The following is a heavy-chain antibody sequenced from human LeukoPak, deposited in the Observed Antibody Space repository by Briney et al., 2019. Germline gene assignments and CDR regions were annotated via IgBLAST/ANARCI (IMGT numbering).Heavy chain of an antibody. V-gene: IGHV1-69*13. Sequence: SVKVSCKASGGTFSSYAISWVRQAPGQGLEWMGGIIPIFGTANYAQKFQGRVTITADESTCTAYMELSSLRSEDTAVYYCARVEVVPAAIAWFDPWGQGTLVTVSS. CDR1: GGTFSSYA. CDR2: IIPIFGTA. D-gene: IGHD2-2*02. CDR3: ARVEVVPAAIAWFDP. J-gene: IGHJ5*02.